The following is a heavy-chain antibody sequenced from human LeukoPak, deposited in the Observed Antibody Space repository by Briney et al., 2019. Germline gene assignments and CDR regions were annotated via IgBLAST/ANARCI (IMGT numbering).Heavy chain of an antibody. D-gene: IGHD2-15*01. J-gene: IGHJ6*02. CDR2: ISSSSSTI. CDR1: GGSFSGYY. Sequence: LSLTCAVYGGSFSGYYWSWIRQPPGKGLEWVSYISSSSSTIYYADSVKGRFTISRDNAKNSLYLQMNSLRAEDTAVYYCARALSGGYGMDVWGQGTTVTVSS. V-gene: IGHV3-11*04. CDR3: ARALSGGYGMDV.